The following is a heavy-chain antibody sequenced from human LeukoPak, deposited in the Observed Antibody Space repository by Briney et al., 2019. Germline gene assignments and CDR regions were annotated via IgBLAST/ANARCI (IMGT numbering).Heavy chain of an antibody. V-gene: IGHV4-59*08. CDR3: ARPLYCSSTSCYGFDP. J-gene: IGHJ5*02. Sequence: SETLSLTCTVSGVSISSYYWSWLRQPPGKGLEWIGYIYYSGSTNYNPSLKSRVTISVDTSKNQFSLKLSSVTAADTAVYYCARPLYCSSTSCYGFDPWGQGTLVTVSS. CDR2: IYYSGST. D-gene: IGHD2-2*01. CDR1: GVSISSYY.